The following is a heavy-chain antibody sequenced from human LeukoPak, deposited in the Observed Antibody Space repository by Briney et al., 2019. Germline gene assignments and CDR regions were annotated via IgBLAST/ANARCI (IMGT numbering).Heavy chain of an antibody. V-gene: IGHV3-30*04. D-gene: IGHD3-22*01. J-gene: IGHJ4*02. Sequence: GGSLRLSCVASGFTFSDYAMHWLRQAPGKGLEWVAVISYDGSKKYYADSVKGRFTISRDNSKNTLYLQMNSLRVEDTAVYYCARVQREYYYDSSGIMGNWGQGTLVTVSS. CDR1: GFTFSDYA. CDR2: ISYDGSKK. CDR3: ARVQREYYYDSSGIMGN.